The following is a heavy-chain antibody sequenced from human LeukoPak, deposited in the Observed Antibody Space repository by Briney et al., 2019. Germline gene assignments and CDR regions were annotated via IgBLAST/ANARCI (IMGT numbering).Heavy chain of an antibody. CDR1: GGSVSGYY. Sequence: PSETLSLTCTVSGGSVSGYYWSWIRQPPGGGLEWIGYIYHTGHTHYNASLKGRVTMSMDTSQSQISLRMSSMTAADTAVYYCTRHPFVSPFDYWGQGTLVTVSS. CDR3: TRHPFVSPFDY. J-gene: IGHJ4*02. CDR2: IYHTGHT. V-gene: IGHV4-59*08. D-gene: IGHD2-21*01.